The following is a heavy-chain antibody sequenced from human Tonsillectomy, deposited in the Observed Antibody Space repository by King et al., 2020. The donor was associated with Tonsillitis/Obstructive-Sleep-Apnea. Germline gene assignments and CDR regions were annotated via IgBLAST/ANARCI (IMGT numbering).Heavy chain of an antibody. V-gene: IGHV4-59*08. CDR3: ARAYYDILIGYLDDVFDI. J-gene: IGHJ3*02. D-gene: IGHD3-9*01. CDR2: IYYSGST. CDR1: GGSISSYY. Sequence: QLQESGPGLVKPSETLSLTCTVSGGSISSYYWSWIRQPPGKGLEWIGYIYYSGSTNYNPSLKSRVTISVDTSKNQVSLKLSSVTAADTAVYYCARAYYDILIGYLDDVFDIWGQGTMVTVSS.